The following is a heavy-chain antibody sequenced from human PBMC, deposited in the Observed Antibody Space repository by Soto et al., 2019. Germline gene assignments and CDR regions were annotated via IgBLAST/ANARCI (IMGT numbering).Heavy chain of an antibody. D-gene: IGHD2-15*01. CDR3: ARVIAWWKAGFDY. V-gene: IGHV4-30-4*01. CDR1: GGSISSGDYF. J-gene: IGHJ4*02. CDR2: ISYSGST. Sequence: QVQLQESGPGLVKSSQTLSLTCTVSGGSISSGDYFWSWIRQPPGKGLEWIGYISYSGSTYYNPSLKSRLGISLDTSRNRNQVSLKLSSVTGADTAVYYCARVIAWWKAGFDYWGQGTLVTVSS.